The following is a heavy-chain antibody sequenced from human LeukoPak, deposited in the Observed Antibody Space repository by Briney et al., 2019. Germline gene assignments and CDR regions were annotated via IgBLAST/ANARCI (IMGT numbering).Heavy chain of an antibody. CDR1: GFTFSSYA. Sequence: PGGSLRLSCAASGFTFSSYARSWVRQAPGKGLEWVSAISGSGGSTYYADSVKGRFTISRDNSKNTLYLQMNSLRAEDTAVYYCAKGGASPLFNYFDYWGQGTLVTVSS. CDR2: ISGSGGST. D-gene: IGHD1-26*01. J-gene: IGHJ4*02. V-gene: IGHV3-23*01. CDR3: AKGGASPLFNYFDY.